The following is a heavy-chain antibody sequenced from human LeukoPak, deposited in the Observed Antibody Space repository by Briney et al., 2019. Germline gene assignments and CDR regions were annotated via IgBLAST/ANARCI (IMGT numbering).Heavy chain of an antibody. J-gene: IGHJ4*02. V-gene: IGHV3-23*01. Sequence: GGSLRLSCAASGFTFSSYAMSWVHQAPGKGLEWVSAVSGSGGSTYYADSVKGRFTISRDNSKNTLYLQMNSLRAEDTALYYCAKDGTGCGGDCYSDYWGQGTLVTVSS. CDR2: VSGSGGST. CDR1: GFTFSSYA. D-gene: IGHD2-21*02. CDR3: AKDGTGCGGDCYSDY.